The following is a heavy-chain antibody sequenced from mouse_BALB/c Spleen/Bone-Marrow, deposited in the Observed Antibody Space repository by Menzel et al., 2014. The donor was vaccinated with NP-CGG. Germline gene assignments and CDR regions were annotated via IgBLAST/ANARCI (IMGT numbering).Heavy chain of an antibody. D-gene: IGHD3-1*01. J-gene: IGHJ4*01. V-gene: IGHV1-80*01. CDR2: IYPGDGDT. CDR3: ARNSGAMDY. Sequence: VKLMESGAELVRPGSSVKISCKASGYAFSSYWMNWVKQRPGQGLEWIGQIYPGDGDTNYNGKFKGKATLTADKSSSTAYMQLSSLTSEDPAVYFCARNSGAMDYWGQGTSVTVSS. CDR1: GYAFSSYW.